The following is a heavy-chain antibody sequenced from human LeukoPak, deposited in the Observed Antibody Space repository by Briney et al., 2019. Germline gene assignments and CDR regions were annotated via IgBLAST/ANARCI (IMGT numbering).Heavy chain of an antibody. CDR3: SSHCSSTNCYLFY. CDR1: GFTFSGSA. D-gene: IGHD2-2*01. CDR2: IRSKPNSYAT. J-gene: IGHJ4*02. V-gene: IGHV3-73*01. Sequence: GGSVKLSCAASGFTFSGSAMHWVRQASGKGLEWLGRIRSKPNSYATAYAASVKGRFTLSRDDSKNTAYLQMDSLKIEDTAVYYCSSHCSSTNCYLFYWGQGTLVTVSS.